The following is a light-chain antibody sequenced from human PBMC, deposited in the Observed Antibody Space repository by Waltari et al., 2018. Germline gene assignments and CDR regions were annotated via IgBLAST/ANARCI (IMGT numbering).Light chain of an antibody. Sequence: DIQMTQSPSALSASIGDRVTISCRASQNIHTWLAWYQVKPGRAPKVLIYKASDLQIGVPSRFSGSGAGTEFTLIINSLQPDDFATYYCQQYNSGWSFGQGTKE. J-gene: IGKJ1*01. CDR1: QNIHTW. CDR3: QQYNSGWS. V-gene: IGKV1-5*03. CDR2: KAS.